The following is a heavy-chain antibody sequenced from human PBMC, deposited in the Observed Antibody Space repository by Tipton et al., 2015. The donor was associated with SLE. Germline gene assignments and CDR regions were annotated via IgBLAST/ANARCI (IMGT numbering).Heavy chain of an antibody. CDR2: INHSGST. D-gene: IGHD6-19*01. CDR1: GGSFSGYY. Sequence: TLSLTCAVYGGSFSGYYWSWIRQPPGKGLEWIGEINHSGSTNYNPSPKSRVTISVDTSKNQFSLKLSSVTAADTAVYYCARLYSSGWSDAFDIWGQGTMVTVSS. CDR3: ARLYSSGWSDAFDI. V-gene: IGHV4-34*01. J-gene: IGHJ3*02.